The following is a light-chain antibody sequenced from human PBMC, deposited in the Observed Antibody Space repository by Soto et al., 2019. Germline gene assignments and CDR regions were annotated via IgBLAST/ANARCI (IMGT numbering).Light chain of an antibody. J-gene: IGLJ1*01. V-gene: IGLV2-18*02. CDR3: RSYTTSSTYV. CDR2: DVS. CDR1: SSDVGSSNG. Sequence: QSVLTQPPSVSGSPGQPVAISCTGTSSDVGSSNGVSWYQQPPGTAPKLMIYDVSNRPSGVPDRFSGSKSGNTASLTISGLQAEDEADYYCRSYTTSSTYVFGTGTKVTVL.